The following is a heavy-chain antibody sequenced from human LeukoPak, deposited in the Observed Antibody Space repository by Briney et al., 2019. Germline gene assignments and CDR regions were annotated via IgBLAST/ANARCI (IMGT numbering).Heavy chain of an antibody. J-gene: IGHJ6*03. CDR2: IKVDGNEK. V-gene: IGHV3-7*01. CDR1: KFTFNSYW. Sequence: PGGSLRLSCAASKFTFNSYWMSWVRQAPGKGLEWVGDIKVDGNEKYYVDSVKGRFTTSRDNAKNSLYLQMNSLRAEDTAVYFCARAEYDFWSALSQRRYYYMEVWGKGTTVTVSS. D-gene: IGHD3-3*01. CDR3: ARAEYDFWSALSQRRYYYMEV.